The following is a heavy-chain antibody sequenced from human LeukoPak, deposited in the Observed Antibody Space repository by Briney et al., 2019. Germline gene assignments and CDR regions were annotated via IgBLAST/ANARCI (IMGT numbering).Heavy chain of an antibody. V-gene: IGHV3-30*18. Sequence: GGSLRLSCAASGFTFSSYGVHWVRQAPGKGLEWVAVISYDGSNKYYADSVKGRFTISRDNSKNTLYLQMNSLRAEDTAVYYCAKVKTYYYDSSGYYFDYWGQGTLVTVSS. CDR1: GFTFSSYG. J-gene: IGHJ4*02. D-gene: IGHD3-22*01. CDR2: ISYDGSNK. CDR3: AKVKTYYYDSSGYYFDY.